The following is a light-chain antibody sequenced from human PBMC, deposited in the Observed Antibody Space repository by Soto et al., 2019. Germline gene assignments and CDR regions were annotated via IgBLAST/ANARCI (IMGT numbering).Light chain of an antibody. CDR2: DSS. CDR3: QQHNNWPFT. Sequence: EIVMTQSPATLSVSPGERATLSCRASQSVSSKLAWYQQKPGQAPRLLIHDSSTRATGVPVRFSGSGSVTEFTLTISSLQSEDFAVYYCQQHNNWPFTFGGGTKVEIK. CDR1: QSVSSK. V-gene: IGKV3-15*01. J-gene: IGKJ4*01.